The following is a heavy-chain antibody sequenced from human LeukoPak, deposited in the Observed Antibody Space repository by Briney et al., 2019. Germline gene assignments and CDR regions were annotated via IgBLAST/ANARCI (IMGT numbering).Heavy chain of an antibody. CDR3: AKRGESDGLYYFDY. CDR2: INSGGSRT. V-gene: IGHV3-74*01. CDR1: GFTFSNYW. Sequence: GGSLRLSCAASGFTFSNYWMHWVRHAPGKGLVWVSRINSGGSRTNYADSVKGRFTISRDNAKNTLYLQMNSLRAEDTAVYYCAKRGESDGLYYFDYWGQGTLATVSS. D-gene: IGHD3-10*01. J-gene: IGHJ4*02.